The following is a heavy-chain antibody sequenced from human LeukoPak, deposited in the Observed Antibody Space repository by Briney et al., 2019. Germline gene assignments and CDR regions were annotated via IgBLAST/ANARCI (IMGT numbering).Heavy chain of an antibody. CDR1: GGSISSGSYY. Sequence: KASETLSLTCTVSGGSISSGSYYWSWIRQPAGKGLEWIGRIYTSGSTNYNPSLKSRVTISVDTSKNQFSLKLRSVIAADTAVYYCARGPFRAAALLGYWGQGTLVTVSS. CDR2: IYTSGST. V-gene: IGHV4-61*02. CDR3: ARGPFRAAALLGY. J-gene: IGHJ4*02. D-gene: IGHD6-13*01.